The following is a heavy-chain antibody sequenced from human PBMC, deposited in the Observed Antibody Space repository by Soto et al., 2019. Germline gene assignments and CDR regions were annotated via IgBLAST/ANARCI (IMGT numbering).Heavy chain of an antibody. Sequence: KPSETLSLTCTVSGASISSSSYYWGWIRQPPGKGLEWIASIYYSGTTYYNTSLKSRVTISVDTSKNQLSLRLTSVTAADTAVYYCAGGNSGSSLAYWGQGTLVTVSS. D-gene: IGHD1-26*01. CDR1: GASISSSSYY. CDR2: IYYSGTT. J-gene: IGHJ4*02. V-gene: IGHV4-39*01. CDR3: AGGNSGSSLAY.